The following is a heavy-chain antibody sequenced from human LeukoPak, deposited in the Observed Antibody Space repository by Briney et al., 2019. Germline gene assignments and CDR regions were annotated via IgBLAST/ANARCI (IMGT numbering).Heavy chain of an antibody. CDR2: ISSDSSYI. V-gene: IGHV3-21*04. D-gene: IGHD6-19*01. CDR3: AKEGQWLVRYYYGMDV. CDR1: GFTFSTYT. J-gene: IGHJ6*02. Sequence: PGGSLRLSCAASGFTFSTYTMNWVRQAPGKGLEWVSSISSDSSYIYYADSVKGRFTISRDNSKNTLYLQMNSLRAEDTAVYYCAKEGQWLVRYYYGMDVWGQGTTVTVSS.